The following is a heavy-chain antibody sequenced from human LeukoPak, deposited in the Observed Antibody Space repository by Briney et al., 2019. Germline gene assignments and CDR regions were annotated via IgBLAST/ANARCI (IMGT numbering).Heavy chain of an antibody. V-gene: IGHV3-43*01. D-gene: IGHD2-15*01. CDR2: ISWDGGST. CDR3: AKDKDDAPTFDY. J-gene: IGHJ4*02. Sequence: GGSLRLSCAASGFTFDDYTMHWVRQAPGKGLEWVSLISWDGGSTYYTDSVKGRFTISRDNSKNSLYLQMNSLRTEDTALYYCAKDKDDAPTFDYWGQGTLVTVSS. CDR1: GFTFDDYT.